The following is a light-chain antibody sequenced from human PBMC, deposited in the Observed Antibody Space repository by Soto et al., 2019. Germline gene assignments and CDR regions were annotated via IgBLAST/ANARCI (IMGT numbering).Light chain of an antibody. CDR2: EGS. J-gene: IGLJ2*01. CDR1: SSDVGSYNL. V-gene: IGLV2-23*03. Sequence: QSVLTQPGSVSGSPGQTITISSTGTSSDVGSYNLVSWYQQHPGKAPKLMIYEGSKRPSGVSNRFSGSKSGNTASLTISGLQAEDEADYYCCSYAGSSTFVVFGGGTKLTVL. CDR3: CSYAGSSTFVV.